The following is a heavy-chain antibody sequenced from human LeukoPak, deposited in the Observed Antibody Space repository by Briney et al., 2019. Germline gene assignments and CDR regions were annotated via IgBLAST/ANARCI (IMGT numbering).Heavy chain of an antibody. Sequence: TGGSLRLSCAASGFIFRNYYMTWVRQAPGKGLEWLSYISTSGRSTIYADSVKGRFTISRDDAENLLSLQMDSLRVEDTAVYYCARSHNGPQYGNFDFWGQGSLVTVSP. CDR3: ARSHNGPQYGNFDF. CDR2: ISTSGRST. D-gene: IGHD2-8*01. V-gene: IGHV3-11*03. J-gene: IGHJ4*02. CDR1: GFIFRNYY.